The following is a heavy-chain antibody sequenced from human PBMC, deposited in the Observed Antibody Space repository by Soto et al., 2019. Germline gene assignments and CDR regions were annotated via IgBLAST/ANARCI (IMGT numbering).Heavy chain of an antibody. Sequence: SLRLSCAGSGFTFSNYAMSWVRQAPGKGLAWVSAISGSGGGTYYADSVKGRFTISRDNSKNTLYLQMNSLRAEDTALYYCAKVPVGATGRFDYWGQGTLVTVSS. CDR3: AKVPVGATGRFDY. D-gene: IGHD1-26*01. V-gene: IGHV3-23*01. J-gene: IGHJ4*02. CDR2: ISGSGGGT. CDR1: GFTFSNYA.